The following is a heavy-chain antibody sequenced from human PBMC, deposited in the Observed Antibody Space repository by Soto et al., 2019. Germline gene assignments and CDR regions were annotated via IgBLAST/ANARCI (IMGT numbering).Heavy chain of an antibody. D-gene: IGHD3-10*01. Sequence: QVQLVQSGAEVRRPGASVRVSCKASGYIFTQYGIGWVRQAPGQGLEWMGWINGFNGKPNYAQEFRGRVTMTTDTTTSTAYMDLRSLASDDTGVYYCARWDGIFGAGGGDWGQGTLVTVSS. J-gene: IGHJ4*02. CDR2: INGFNGKP. CDR3: ARWDGIFGAGGGD. V-gene: IGHV1-18*01. CDR1: GYIFTQYG.